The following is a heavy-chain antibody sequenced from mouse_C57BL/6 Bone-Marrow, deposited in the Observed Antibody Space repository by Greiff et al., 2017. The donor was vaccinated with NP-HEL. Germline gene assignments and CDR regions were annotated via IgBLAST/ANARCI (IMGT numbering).Heavy chain of an antibody. D-gene: IGHD2-4*01. CDR3: TRERLRLAMDY. CDR2: IDPETGGT. J-gene: IGHJ4*01. CDR1: GYTFTDYE. Sequence: VQLQQSGAELVRPGASVTLSCKASGYTFTDYEMHWVKQTPVHGLEWIGAIDPETGGTAYNQKFKGKAILTADKSSSTAYMELRSLTSEDSAVYYCTRERLRLAMDYWGQGTSVTVSS. V-gene: IGHV1-15*01.